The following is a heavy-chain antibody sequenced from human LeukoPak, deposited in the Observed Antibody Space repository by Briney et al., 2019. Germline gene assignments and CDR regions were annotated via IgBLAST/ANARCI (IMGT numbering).Heavy chain of an antibody. CDR3: MIDYFDWASSRSGNYF. D-gene: IGHD3-3*01. J-gene: IGHJ4*02. V-gene: IGHV1-24*01. CDR2: IGPEDGAT. Sequence: GASVKVSCKVSGYRLSAVSMHWVRQAPGKGLEWMGGIGPEDGATIYAERFQGRITMTEDTSTDTAYMDLSRLTSEDTAVYYCMIDYFDWASSRSGNYFWGQGTLVTVSS. CDR1: GYRLSAVS.